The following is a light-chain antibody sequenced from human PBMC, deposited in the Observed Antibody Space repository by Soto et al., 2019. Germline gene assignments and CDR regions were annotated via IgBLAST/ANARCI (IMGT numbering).Light chain of an antibody. J-gene: IGKJ2*01. Sequence: DIQMTQSPSSLSASVGDRVTITCRASQSISSYLNWYQQKPGKAPKVLIYAASSLQSGVPSRFSGIGSGTDFTLSISSLQPEDFATYYCQQSYSTPYTFGQGTKLEIK. CDR3: QQSYSTPYT. CDR1: QSISSY. CDR2: AAS. V-gene: IGKV1-39*01.